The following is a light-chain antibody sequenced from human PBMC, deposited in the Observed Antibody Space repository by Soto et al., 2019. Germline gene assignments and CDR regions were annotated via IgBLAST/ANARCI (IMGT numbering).Light chain of an antibody. V-gene: IGLV2-14*01. CDR1: SSDVGGYNY. CDR2: EVS. J-gene: IGLJ2*01. Sequence: QSALTQPASVSGSPGQSITISCTGTSSDVGGYNYVSWYQQHPGKAPKLMIYEVSNRPSGVSNRFSGSKSGNTASLTISGLHEEDDAYYYCSSYTSSTPVVFGGGTKVTVL. CDR3: SSYTSSTPVV.